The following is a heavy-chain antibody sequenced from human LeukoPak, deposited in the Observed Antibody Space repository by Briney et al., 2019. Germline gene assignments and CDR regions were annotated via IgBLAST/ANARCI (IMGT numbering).Heavy chain of an antibody. Sequence: ASVKVSCKASGGTFSSYAISWVRQAHGQGLEWMGGIIPIFGTANYAQKFQGRVTITADESTSTAYMELSSLRSEDTAVYYCARHIALTSGLDYWGQGTLVTVSS. CDR2: IIPIFGTA. CDR1: GGTFSSYA. D-gene: IGHD2-21*01. J-gene: IGHJ4*02. CDR3: ARHIALTSGLDY. V-gene: IGHV1-69*01.